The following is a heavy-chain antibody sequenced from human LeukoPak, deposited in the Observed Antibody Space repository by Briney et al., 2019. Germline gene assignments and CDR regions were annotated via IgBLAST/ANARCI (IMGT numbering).Heavy chain of an antibody. Sequence: GGSLRLSCTAYGFTFSSYWMTWVRQAPGKGLEWVANINEDGSKKYYVDSVKGRFTISRDNAKNSQYLQMNNLRAEDTAVYYCARDNPPNYDILTGYYDALDIWGQGTMVTVSS. CDR3: ARDNPPNYDILTGYYDALDI. V-gene: IGHV3-7*01. D-gene: IGHD3-9*01. CDR2: INEDGSKK. J-gene: IGHJ3*02. CDR1: GFTFSSYW.